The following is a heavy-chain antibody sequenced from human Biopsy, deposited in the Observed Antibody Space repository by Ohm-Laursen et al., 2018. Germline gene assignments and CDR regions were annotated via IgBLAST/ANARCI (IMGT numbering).Heavy chain of an antibody. CDR2: INGSGGST. CDR3: ARDLYDFCGGCPFDP. Sequence: GSLRLSCSASGFTFQNAWMSWVRQAPGKGPECVSVINGSGGSTYYADPVKGRFTISRDNSRNTLYLQMNSLRADDTAMYYRARDLYDFCGGCPFDPWGQGTLVTVSP. CDR1: GFTFQNAW. J-gene: IGHJ5*02. V-gene: IGHV3-23*01. D-gene: IGHD3-3*01.